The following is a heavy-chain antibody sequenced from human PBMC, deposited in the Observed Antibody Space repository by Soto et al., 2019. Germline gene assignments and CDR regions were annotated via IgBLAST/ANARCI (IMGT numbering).Heavy chain of an antibody. Sequence: SETLCLTCTVSGGSISSSSYYWGWIRQPPGKGLEWIGSIYYSGSTYYNPSLKSRVTISVDTSKNQFSLKLSSVTAADTAVYYCARHSYYYGSTYGCWLDPWGQGTLVTRLL. V-gene: IGHV4-39*01. J-gene: IGHJ5*02. CDR1: GGSISSSSYY. CDR2: IYYSGST. CDR3: ARHSYYYGSTYGCWLDP. D-gene: IGHD3-10*01.